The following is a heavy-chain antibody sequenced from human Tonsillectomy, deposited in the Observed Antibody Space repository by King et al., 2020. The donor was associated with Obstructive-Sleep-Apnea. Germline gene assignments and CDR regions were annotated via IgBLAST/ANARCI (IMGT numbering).Heavy chain of an antibody. J-gene: IGHJ4*02. CDR3: ARGRTYYYDSSGPTGFDY. CDR2: ISSGTSPI. CDR1: VFTFSSYS. D-gene: IGHD3-22*01. Sequence: DVQLVESGGGLVQPGGSLRLSCAASVFTFSSYSMNWVRQAPGRGLEGVSYISSGTSPIYYADSVKGRFTISRDNAKNSLYLQMNSLRAEDTAVYYCARGRTYYYDSSGPTGFDYWGQGTLVTVSS. V-gene: IGHV3-48*04.